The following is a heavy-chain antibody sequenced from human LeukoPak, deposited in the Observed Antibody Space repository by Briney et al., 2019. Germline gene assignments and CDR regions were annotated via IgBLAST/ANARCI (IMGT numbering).Heavy chain of an antibody. V-gene: IGHV3-48*01. J-gene: IGHJ4*02. Sequence: GGSLRLSCAASGFTFSNYNMIWVRQAPGKGLESVSYISSSGSTRHYADSVRGRFTISRDNAKKSLYLQMNSLRAEDTAVYYCARVWDGYSGEDYWGQGTLVTVSS. CDR1: GFTFSNYN. CDR3: ARVWDGYSGEDY. D-gene: IGHD5-18*01. CDR2: ISSSGSTR.